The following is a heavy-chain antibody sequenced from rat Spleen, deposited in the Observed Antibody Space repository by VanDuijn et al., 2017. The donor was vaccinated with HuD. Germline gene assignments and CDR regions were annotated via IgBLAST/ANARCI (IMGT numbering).Heavy chain of an antibody. CDR2: ITNSGGST. V-gene: IGHV5-27*01. D-gene: IGHD1-9*01. CDR1: GFTFSNYG. J-gene: IGHJ2*01. Sequence: EVQLVESGGGLVQPGRSLKLSCAASGFTFSNYGMAWVRQAPTKGLEWVASITNSGGSTYYRDSVKGRFTISRDNAKSTLYLQMDSLRSEDTATYYCTTLHTMGRSFDYWGQGVMVTVSS. CDR3: TTLHTMGRSFDY.